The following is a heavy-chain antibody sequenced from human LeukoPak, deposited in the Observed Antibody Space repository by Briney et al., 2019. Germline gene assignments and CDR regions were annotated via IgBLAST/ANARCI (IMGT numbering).Heavy chain of an antibody. V-gene: IGHV3-23*01. Sequence: GGSLRLSCAASGFTFSSHAMSWVRQAPGKGLEWVSGISGSGGSTYYADSVKGRFTISRDNSKNTLYVQMNSLRAEDTAVYYCAKGRAGIDYWGQGTLVTVSS. J-gene: IGHJ4*02. CDR3: AKGRAGIDY. CDR2: ISGSGGST. CDR1: GFTFSSHA. D-gene: IGHD6-19*01.